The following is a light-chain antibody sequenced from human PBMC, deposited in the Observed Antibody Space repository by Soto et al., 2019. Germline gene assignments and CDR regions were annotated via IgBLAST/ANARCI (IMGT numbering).Light chain of an antibody. CDR1: QSISRW. Sequence: DFRMTQSPPTLSAXLXEGXTXXXRASQSISRWLAWYQQKPGRAPKLLIYDVSSLKSGVPSRFSGSGSGTEFTLTISSLQPDDFATYYCQQYNSYSITFGQGTRLEI. J-gene: IGKJ5*01. CDR2: DVS. CDR3: QQYNSYSIT. V-gene: IGKV1-5*01.